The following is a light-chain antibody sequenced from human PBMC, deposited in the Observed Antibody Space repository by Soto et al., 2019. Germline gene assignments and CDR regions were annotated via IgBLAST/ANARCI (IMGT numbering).Light chain of an antibody. CDR2: ADN. CDR3: LSYENSGWV. CDR1: SSNIGAGFD. V-gene: IGLV1-40*01. J-gene: IGLJ3*02. Sequence: QSVLTQPPSVSGAPGQRVAISCTGSSSNIGAGFDVHWYQQLPGTAPTLFIYADNNRPSGVPDRFSGSKSGTSATLAITGLQAEDEADYYCLSYENSGWVFGGGTQLTVL.